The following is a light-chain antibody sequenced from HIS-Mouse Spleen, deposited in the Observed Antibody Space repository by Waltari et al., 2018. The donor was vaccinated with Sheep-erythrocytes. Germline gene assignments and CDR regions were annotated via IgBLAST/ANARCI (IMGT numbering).Light chain of an antibody. V-gene: IGLV3-1*01. CDR2: QDS. Sequence: SYELTQPPPVPVSPGQPASLTCPGDHLGDKYACWYQQKPGQAPVLVIYQDSKRPSGIPERFSGSNSGNTATLTISGTQAMEEADYYCQAWDSSTAVFGGGTKLTVL. CDR3: QAWDSSTAV. J-gene: IGLJ2*01. CDR1: HLGDKY.